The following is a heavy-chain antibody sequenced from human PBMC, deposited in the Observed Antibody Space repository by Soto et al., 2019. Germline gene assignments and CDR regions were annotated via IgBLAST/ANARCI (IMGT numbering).Heavy chain of an antibody. Sequence: GGSLRLSCAASGFTFSMYWMHWVRQVPGKGPEWVSRINDDGISTNYADSVKGRFTISRDNAKNTLYLQMNALRVEDTAAYYCTRGPRSTSTGTGAFWGQGTLVTVSS. J-gene: IGHJ4*02. CDR3: TRGPRSTSTGTGAF. V-gene: IGHV3-74*01. CDR2: INDDGIST. CDR1: GFTFSMYW. D-gene: IGHD1-1*01.